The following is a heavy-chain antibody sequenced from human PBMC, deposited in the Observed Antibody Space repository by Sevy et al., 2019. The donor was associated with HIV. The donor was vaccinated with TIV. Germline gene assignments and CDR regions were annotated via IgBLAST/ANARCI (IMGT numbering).Heavy chain of an antibody. CDR1: GFTFSDHY. D-gene: IGHD2-15*01. Sequence: GGSLRLSCAASGFTFSDHYVDWVRQAPGKGLEWVGRIGNRPNSYTTEYAASVKGRFTISRDDSRNSVYLQMNSLKTQDSAVYYCVRGPNCGVGGCQQISPYCLDVWGKGATVTVSS. CDR2: IGNRPNSYTT. V-gene: IGHV3-72*01. J-gene: IGHJ6*03. CDR3: VRGPNCGVGGCQQISPYCLDV.